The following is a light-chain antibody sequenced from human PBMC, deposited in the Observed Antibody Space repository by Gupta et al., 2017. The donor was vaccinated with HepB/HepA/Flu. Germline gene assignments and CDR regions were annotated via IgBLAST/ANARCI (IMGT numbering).Light chain of an antibody. J-gene: IGLJ1*01. CDR1: SSDVANYNY. CDR3: CSYAGRYTYV. Sequence: QSALTQPRSVSGSPGQSVTISCTGTSSDVANYNYVSWYQQHPGKAPKLIIYDGIKRPSGVPDRFSGSKSGNTASLTISGLQAEDEADYYCCSYAGRYTYVFGNGTKVTVL. V-gene: IGLV2-11*01. CDR2: DGI.